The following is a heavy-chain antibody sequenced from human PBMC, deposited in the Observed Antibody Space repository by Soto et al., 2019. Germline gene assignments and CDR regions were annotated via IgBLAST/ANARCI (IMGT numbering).Heavy chain of an antibody. CDR1: GLTFNKYR. V-gene: IGHV3-23*01. CDR3: AKHPYTSGSIDY. J-gene: IGHJ4*02. Sequence: GGSLRSSYAAPGLTFNKYRFTWVRQAPGKGLEWVSVSTTSGNTYYADSVKGRFTISRDNSQSTLYLQMNSLRAEDTAVYYCAKHPYTSGSIDYWGQGTLVTVSS. CDR2: STTSGNT. D-gene: IGHD5-12*01.